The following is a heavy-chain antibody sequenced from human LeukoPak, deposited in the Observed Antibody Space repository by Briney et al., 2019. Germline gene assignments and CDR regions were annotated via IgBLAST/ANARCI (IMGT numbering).Heavy chain of an antibody. D-gene: IGHD3-10*01. V-gene: IGHV4-39*01. CDR3: ARHPHYGSGSYRNYNWFDP. J-gene: IGHJ5*02. CDR2: IYYSGST. Sequence: PGGSLRLSCAASGFTFSSYSMNWVRQAPGKELEWIGSIYYSGSTYYNPSLKSRVTISVDTSKNQFSLKLSSVTAADTAVYYCARHPHYGSGSYRNYNWFDPWGQGTLVTVSS. CDR1: GFTFSSYSMN.